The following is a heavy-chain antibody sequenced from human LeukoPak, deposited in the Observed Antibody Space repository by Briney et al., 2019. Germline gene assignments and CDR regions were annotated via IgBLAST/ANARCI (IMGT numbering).Heavy chain of an antibody. D-gene: IGHD2-2*01. CDR3: ARDVYCSSTSCYYDAYYYYYYMDV. V-gene: IGHV4-4*07. Sequence: KPSETLSLTCTVSGGSISSYYWSWIRQPAGKGLEWIGRIYTSGSTNYNPSLKSRVTMSVDTSKNQFSLKLSSVTAADTAVYYCARDVYCSSTSCYYDAYYYYYYMDVWGKWTTVTVSS. CDR2: IYTSGST. CDR1: GGSISSYY. J-gene: IGHJ6*03.